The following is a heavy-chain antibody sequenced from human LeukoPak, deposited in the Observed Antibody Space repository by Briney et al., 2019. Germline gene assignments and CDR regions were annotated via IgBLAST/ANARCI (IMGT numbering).Heavy chain of an antibody. CDR2: ISAYNGNT. CDR3: ARDPYSSGWYLY. CDR1: GYTFTSYG. J-gene: IGHJ4*02. D-gene: IGHD6-19*01. Sequence: GASVKVSCKASGYTFTSYGISWVRQAPGQGLEWMGWISAYNGNTNYAQKLQGRVTMTTDTSTSTAYMELTSLRVEDTAVYYCARDPYSSGWYLYWGQGVLVTVSS. V-gene: IGHV1-18*01.